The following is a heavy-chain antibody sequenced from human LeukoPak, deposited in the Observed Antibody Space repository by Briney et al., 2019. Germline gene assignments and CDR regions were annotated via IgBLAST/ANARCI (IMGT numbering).Heavy chain of an antibody. V-gene: IGHV3-23*01. CDR1: GFTFSSYA. Sequence: GGSLRLSCAASGFTFSSYAMSWVRQAPGKGLEWVSAISGSGGSTYYADSVKGRFTISRDNSKNTLYLQMNSLRAEDTAVYYCARGNQNYSSSWCFDYWGQGTLVTVSS. CDR2: ISGSGGST. CDR3: ARGNQNYSSSWCFDY. D-gene: IGHD6-13*01. J-gene: IGHJ4*02.